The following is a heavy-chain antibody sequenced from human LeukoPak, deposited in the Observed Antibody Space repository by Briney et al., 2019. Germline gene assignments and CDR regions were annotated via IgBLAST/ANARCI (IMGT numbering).Heavy chain of an antibody. Sequence: GSLRLSCAASGFTFSSYGMHWVRQAPGKGLEWVAVISYDGSNKYYADSVKGRFTISRDNSKNTVYLQMNSLRAEDTAVYYCARDLMGIAYRGAFYYWGQGTLVTVSS. CDR1: GFTFSSYG. CDR2: ISYDGSNK. V-gene: IGHV3-30*03. CDR3: ARDLMGIAYRGAFYY. D-gene: IGHD6-13*01. J-gene: IGHJ4*02.